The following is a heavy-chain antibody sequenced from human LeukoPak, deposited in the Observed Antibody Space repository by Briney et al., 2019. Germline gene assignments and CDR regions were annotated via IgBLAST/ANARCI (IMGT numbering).Heavy chain of an antibody. CDR1: GFTFSSYA. CDR2: ISGSGGST. CDR3: AKVMTRTMVRGVPPSDY. V-gene: IGHV3-23*01. Sequence: GGSLRLSCAASGFTFSSYAVSWVRQAPGKGLEWVSAISGSGGSTYYADSVKGRFTISRDNSKNTLYLQMNSLRAEDTAVYYCAKVMTRTMVRGVPPSDYWGQGTLVTVSS. D-gene: IGHD3-10*01. J-gene: IGHJ4*02.